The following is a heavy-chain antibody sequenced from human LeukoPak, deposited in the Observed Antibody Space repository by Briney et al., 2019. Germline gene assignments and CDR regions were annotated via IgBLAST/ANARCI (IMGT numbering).Heavy chain of an antibody. CDR3: AKATRWELLKYYFDY. V-gene: IGHV3-23*01. D-gene: IGHD1-26*01. CDR1: GFTFSSYD. Sequence: PGGSLRLSCAASGFTFSSYDMSWVRQAPGKGLEWVSAISGSGGSTYYADSVKGRFTISRDNSKNTLYLQMNSLRAEDTAVYYCAKATRWELLKYYFDYWGQGTLVTVSS. J-gene: IGHJ4*02. CDR2: ISGSGGST.